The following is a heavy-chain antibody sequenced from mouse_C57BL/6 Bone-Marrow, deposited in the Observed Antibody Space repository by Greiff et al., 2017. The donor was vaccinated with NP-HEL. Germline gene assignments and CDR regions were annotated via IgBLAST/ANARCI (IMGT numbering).Heavy chain of an antibody. Sequence: VQLQQPGAELVKPGASVKMSCKASGYTFTSYWITWVKQRPGQGLEWIGDIYPGSGSTNYNEKFKSKATLTVDTSSSTAYMQLSSLTSEDSAVYCCAKGDGYSAWFAYWGQGTLVTVSA. V-gene: IGHV1-55*01. CDR3: AKGDGYSAWFAY. J-gene: IGHJ3*01. D-gene: IGHD2-3*01. CDR2: IYPGSGST. CDR1: GYTFTSYW.